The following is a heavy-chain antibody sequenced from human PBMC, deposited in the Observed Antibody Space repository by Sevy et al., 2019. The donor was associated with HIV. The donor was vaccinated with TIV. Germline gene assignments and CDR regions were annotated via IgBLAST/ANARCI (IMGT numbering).Heavy chain of an antibody. CDR3: ARRGPYGSGSYYPDYFDY. Sequence: GGSLRLSCSASGFTFSSYAMSWVRQAPGKGLEWVSAISGSGGSTYYADPVKGRFTISRDNSKNTLYLQMNSLRAEDTAVDYCARRGPYGSGSYYPDYFDYWGQGTLVTVSS. CDR2: ISGSGGST. J-gene: IGHJ4*02. CDR1: GFTFSSYA. D-gene: IGHD3-10*01. V-gene: IGHV3-23*01.